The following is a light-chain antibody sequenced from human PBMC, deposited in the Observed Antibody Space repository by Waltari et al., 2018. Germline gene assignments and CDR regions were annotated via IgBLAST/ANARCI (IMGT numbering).Light chain of an antibody. V-gene: IGKV1-5*01. CDR1: QSISSW. CDR3: QQYNSYT. CDR2: DAS. J-gene: IGKJ2*01. Sequence: DIQMTQSPSTLSASVGDRVTITCRASQSISSWLAWYQQRPGKAPKLLIYDASSLESGVPSMFSGSGSGTEFTLNISSLQPDDFATYYCQQYNSYTFGQGTKLEIK.